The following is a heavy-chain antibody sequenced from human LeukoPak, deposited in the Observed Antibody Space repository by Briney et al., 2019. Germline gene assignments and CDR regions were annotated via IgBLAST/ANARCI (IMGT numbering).Heavy chain of an antibody. Sequence: ASVKVSCKASGYTFTRYYMQWVRQAPGKGLEWMGTINPSGGSTHYAQRFQGRVTMTRDTSTSTVYMELSSLRSEDTAVYYCARGYCSSTSCYAWFDPWGQGTLVTVSS. CDR1: GYTFTRYY. CDR3: ARGYCSSTSCYAWFDP. CDR2: INPSGGST. V-gene: IGHV1-46*01. D-gene: IGHD2-2*01. J-gene: IGHJ5*02.